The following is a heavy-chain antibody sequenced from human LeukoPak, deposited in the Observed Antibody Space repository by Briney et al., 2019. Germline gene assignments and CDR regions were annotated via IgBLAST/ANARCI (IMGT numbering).Heavy chain of an antibody. Sequence: PGRSLRLSCAASGFTFDDYAMHWVRQAPGKGLEWVSGISWNSGSIGYADSVKGRFTISRDNAKNSLYLQMDSLRAEDTALYYCAKDSEQQLDDRGWFDPWGQGTLVTVSS. J-gene: IGHJ5*02. CDR2: ISWNSGSI. CDR1: GFTFDDYA. CDR3: AKDSEQQLDDRGWFDP. D-gene: IGHD6-13*01. V-gene: IGHV3-9*01.